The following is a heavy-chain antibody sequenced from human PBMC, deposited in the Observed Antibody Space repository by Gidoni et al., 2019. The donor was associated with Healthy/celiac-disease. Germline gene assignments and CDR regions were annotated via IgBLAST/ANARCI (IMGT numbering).Heavy chain of an antibody. V-gene: IGHV3-15*01. CDR2: IKSKTDGGTT. D-gene: IGHD6-19*01. Sequence: EVQLVESGGGLVKPGGSLRLSCAASGFPFRNAWMSWVRQAPGKGLEWVGRIKSKTDGGTTDYAAPVKGRFTISRDDSKNTLYLQMNSLKTEDTAVYYCTTAGDGAVASNYWGQGTLVTVSS. CDR1: GFPFRNAW. J-gene: IGHJ4*02. CDR3: TTAGDGAVASNY.